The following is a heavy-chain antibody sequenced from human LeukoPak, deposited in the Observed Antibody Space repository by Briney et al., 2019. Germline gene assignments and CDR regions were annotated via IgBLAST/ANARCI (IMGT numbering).Heavy chain of an antibody. CDR2: ISSSGSTI. CDR3: ASYCSGSYYRKHNWFDP. J-gene: IGHJ5*02. V-gene: IGHV3-48*03. CDR1: GFTFSSYE. D-gene: IGHD3-10*01. Sequence: GGSLRLSCAASGFTFSSYEMNWVRQAPGKGLEWVSYISSSGSTIYYADSVKGRFTISRDNAKNSLYLQMNSLRAEDTAVYYCASYCSGSYYRKHNWFDPWGQGTLVTVSS.